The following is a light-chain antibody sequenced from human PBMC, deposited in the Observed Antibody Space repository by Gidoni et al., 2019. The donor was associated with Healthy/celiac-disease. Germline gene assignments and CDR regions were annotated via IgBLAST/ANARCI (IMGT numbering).Light chain of an antibody. CDR1: SLRSYY. J-gene: IGLJ2*01. CDR3: NSRDISGNHVV. V-gene: IGLV3-19*01. Sequence: SSELTQDPAVSVDLGQTVRITCQGDSLRSYYSSWYQQKPGQAPLLFIYGKNNRPSGIPDRVSGAISGNTASLTITGAQAEDEADYYCNSRDISGNHVVFGGGTKLTGL. CDR2: GKN.